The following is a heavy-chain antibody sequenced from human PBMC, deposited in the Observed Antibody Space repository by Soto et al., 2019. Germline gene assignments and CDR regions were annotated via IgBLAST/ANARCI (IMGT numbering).Heavy chain of an antibody. J-gene: IGHJ4*02. CDR3: ARRFEYSTGWYYFDY. D-gene: IGHD6-19*01. CDR1: GASISTSIYY. CDR2: IYYSGST. Sequence: ETLSLTCTVSGASISTSIYYWGWIRQPLGKGLEWIGTIYYSGSTYYNPSLKSRVTVSVDTSKNQFSLKLRSVTAADTAIYYCARRFEYSTGWYYFDYWGRGTLVTVSS. V-gene: IGHV4-39*01.